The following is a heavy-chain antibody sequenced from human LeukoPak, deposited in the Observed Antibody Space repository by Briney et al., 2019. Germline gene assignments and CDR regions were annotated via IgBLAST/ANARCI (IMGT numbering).Heavy chain of an antibody. CDR3: ARHDRRDGYNYELDY. D-gene: IGHD5-24*01. J-gene: IGHJ4*02. V-gene: IGHV5-51*01. Sequence: GESLKISCKGSGYSFTSYWIGWVRQMPGKGLEWMGIIYPGDSDTRYSPSFQGQVTISADKSISTAYLQWSSLKASDTAMYYCARHDRRDGYNYELDYWGQGTLVTVSS. CDR1: GYSFTSYW. CDR2: IYPGDSDT.